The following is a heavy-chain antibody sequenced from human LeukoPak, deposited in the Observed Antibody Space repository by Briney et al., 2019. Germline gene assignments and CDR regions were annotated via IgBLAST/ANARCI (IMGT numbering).Heavy chain of an antibody. CDR2: IIPIFGTA. CDR3: ASDNWFDP. CDR1: GGTFGSYA. J-gene: IGHJ5*02. Sequence: ASVTVPCTASGGTFGSYAISWVRQAPGQGLEWMGGIIPIFGTANYAQKFQGRVTITADESTSTAYMELSSLRSEDTAVYYCASDNWFDPWGQGTLVTVSS. V-gene: IGHV1-69*01.